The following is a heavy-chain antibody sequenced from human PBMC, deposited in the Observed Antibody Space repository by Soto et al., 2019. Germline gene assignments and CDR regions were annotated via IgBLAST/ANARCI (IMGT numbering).Heavy chain of an antibody. D-gene: IGHD2-15*01. V-gene: IGHV3-23*01. J-gene: IGHJ6*02. CDR1: GFTFNNYA. CDR2: ISGSGGNT. Sequence: EVQLLESGGGLVQPGGSLRLSCAASGFTFNNYAMSWVRQAPGKGLEWVSAISGSGGNTHYADSVKGRFTISGDSSKNTLYLQMNSLRAEDTAVYHCVKGALVVAAADSLYYYGMDVWGQGTTVTVSS. CDR3: VKGALVVAAADSLYYYGMDV.